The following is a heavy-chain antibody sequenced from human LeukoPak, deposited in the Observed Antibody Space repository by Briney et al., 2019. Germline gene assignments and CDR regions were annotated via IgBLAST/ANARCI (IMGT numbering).Heavy chain of an antibody. J-gene: IGHJ4*02. CDR3: VPLVFSYFEN. Sequence: PGGSLRLSCVISGFTFSTHTMNWVRQAPGKGLEWVSSISPTSRYMYYADSVQGRFTISRDNAKNSLYLQMNSLRAEDTAVYYCVPLVFSYFENWGQGTLVTVSS. V-gene: IGHV3-21*01. CDR2: ISPTSRYM. D-gene: IGHD3-9*01. CDR1: GFTFSTHT.